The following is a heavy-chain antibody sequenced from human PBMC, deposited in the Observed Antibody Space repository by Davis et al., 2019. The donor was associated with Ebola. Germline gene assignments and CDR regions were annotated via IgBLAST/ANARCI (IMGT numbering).Heavy chain of an antibody. Sequence: GGSLRLSCAASGFTFSSYAMSWVRQAPGKGLEWVSGISGSGSNTYYADSVKGRFTISRDNAKNTLYLQMNSLRAEDTAVYYCARGRYSTSSGVYYYAMDVWGQGTTVTVSS. CDR3: ARGRYSTSSGVYYYAMDV. CDR2: ISGSGSNT. J-gene: IGHJ6*02. D-gene: IGHD6-6*01. V-gene: IGHV3-23*01. CDR1: GFTFSSYA.